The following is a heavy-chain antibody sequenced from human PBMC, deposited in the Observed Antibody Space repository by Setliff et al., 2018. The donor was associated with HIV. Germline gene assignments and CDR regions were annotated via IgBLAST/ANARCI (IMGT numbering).Heavy chain of an antibody. CDR2: IKQDGSEK. D-gene: IGHD1-1*01. CDR3: VRDGNVGWNDLDY. Sequence: GVLRLSCAASGFTFANYEMNWVRQAPGKGLEWVANIKQDGSEKYYVDSVKGRFTISRDNVKNSLYLQMNSLRAEDTAIYFCVRDGNVGWNDLDYWGQGTLVTVSS. J-gene: IGHJ4*02. CDR1: GFTFANYE. V-gene: IGHV3-7*03.